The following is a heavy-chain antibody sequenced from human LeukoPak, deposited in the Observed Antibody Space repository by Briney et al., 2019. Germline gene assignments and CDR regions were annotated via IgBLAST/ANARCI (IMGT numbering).Heavy chain of an antibody. V-gene: IGHV3-23*01. CDR2: ISGSGGST. J-gene: IGHJ6*03. CDR1: GFIVNTNY. D-gene: IGHD6-6*01. Sequence: GGSLRLSCAASGFIVNTNYMTWVRQAPGRGLEWVSAISGSGGSTYYADSVKGRFTISRDNSKNTLYLQMNSLRAEDTAVYYCAKAARLFGYYYMDVWGKGTTVTVSS. CDR3: AKAARLFGYYYMDV.